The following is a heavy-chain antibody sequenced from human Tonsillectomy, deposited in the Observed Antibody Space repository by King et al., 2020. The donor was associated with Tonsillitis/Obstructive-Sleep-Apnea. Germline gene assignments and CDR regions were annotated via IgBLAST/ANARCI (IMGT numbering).Heavy chain of an antibody. CDR1: GFTFRNYW. CDR2: INDDGSST. CDR3: ARETAEGFVFDY. D-gene: IGHD3-10*01. J-gene: IGHJ4*02. V-gene: IGHV3-74*01. Sequence: DVQLVESGGGLVQPGGSLRLSCAASGFTFRNYWMHWVRQAPGKGLVWVSRINDDGSSTTYADSVKGRFTISRDNAKNTLYLQMNSLRAEDTAVYHCARETAEGFVFDYWGQGTLVTVSS.